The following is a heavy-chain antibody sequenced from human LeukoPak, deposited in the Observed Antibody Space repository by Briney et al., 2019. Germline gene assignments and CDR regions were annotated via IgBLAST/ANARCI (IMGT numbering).Heavy chain of an antibody. V-gene: IGHV4-30-2*01. CDR3: ARGGRITMSEIAFDI. Sequence: PSQTLSLTCAVSGGSISSGGYSWSWIRQPPGKGLEWIGYIYHSGSTYYNPSLKSRVTISVDRSKNQFSLKLSSVTAADTAVYYCARGGRITMSEIAFDIWGQGTMVTVSS. D-gene: IGHD3-22*01. J-gene: IGHJ3*02. CDR2: IYHSGST. CDR1: GGSISSGGYS.